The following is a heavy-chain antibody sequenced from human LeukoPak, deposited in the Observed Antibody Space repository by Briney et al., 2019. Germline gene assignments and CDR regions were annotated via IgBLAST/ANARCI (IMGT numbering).Heavy chain of an antibody. J-gene: IGHJ4*02. V-gene: IGHV4-59*08. D-gene: IGHD6-19*01. CDR2: IYYSGNT. CDR1: GGSISSYY. CDR3: ARHPSAVAGKTFDY. Sequence: SETLSLTCTVSGGSISSYYWSWIRQPPGKGLEWIGYIYYSGNTNYNPSLKSRVTISVDTSKNQLSLKLSSVTAADTAVYYCARHPSAVAGKTFDYWGQGTLVTVSS.